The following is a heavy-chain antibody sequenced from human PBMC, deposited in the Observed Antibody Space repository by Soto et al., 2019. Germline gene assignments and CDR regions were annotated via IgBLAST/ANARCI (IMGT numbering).Heavy chain of an antibody. Sequence: SETLSLTCSVSGADINTYSWTWVRQPAGKGLEWIGRIYTSASINYNPSLRGRVTLSVDTSTNQVSLKLASVTAADPAVYYCARAREAGYNSDYGMVVWGEGTTFTVSS. CDR3: ARAREAGYNSDYGMVV. V-gene: IGHV4-4*07. D-gene: IGHD6-19*01. CDR2: IYTSASI. CDR1: GADINTYS. J-gene: IGHJ6*04.